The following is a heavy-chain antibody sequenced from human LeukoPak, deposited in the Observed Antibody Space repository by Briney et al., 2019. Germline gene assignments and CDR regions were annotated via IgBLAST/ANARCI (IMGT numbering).Heavy chain of an antibody. CDR1: GYTFTSYA. J-gene: IGHJ5*02. CDR3: ARGMEDIVVVPAALEGFDP. V-gene: IGHV1-3*01. CDR2: INAGNGNT. Sequence: ASVKVSCKASGYTFTSYAMHWVRQAPGQRLEWMGRINAGNGNTKYSQKFQGRVTITRDTSASTAYMELSSLRSEDTAVYYCARGMEDIVVVPAALEGFDPWGQGTLVTVSS. D-gene: IGHD2-2*01.